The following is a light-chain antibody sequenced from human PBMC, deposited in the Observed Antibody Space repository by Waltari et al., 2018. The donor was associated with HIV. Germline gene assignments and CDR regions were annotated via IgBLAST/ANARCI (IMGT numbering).Light chain of an antibody. CDR1: QSLSTH. CDR3: QQYNNWPPSMYT. J-gene: IGKJ2*01. V-gene: IGKV3-15*01. CDR2: DAS. Sequence: EIVLTQSPVTLSVSPGERATLSCRARQSLSTHLAWYQQKPGQVPRLLIYDASTRATGIPARFSGSGSGTEFTLTISSLQSEDFAVYYCQQYNNWPPSMYTFGQGTKLEI.